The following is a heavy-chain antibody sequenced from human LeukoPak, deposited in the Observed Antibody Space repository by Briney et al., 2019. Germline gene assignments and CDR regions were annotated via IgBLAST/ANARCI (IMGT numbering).Heavy chain of an antibody. Sequence: SGGSLRLSCAASGFTFSSYEMNWVRQAPGKGLEWVSSISRGAITIYYADSVKGRFTISRDNAKNSLYLQMNSLRAEDTAVYYCARAETYYYDSSGFFYWGQGTLVTVSS. CDR2: ISRGAITI. V-gene: IGHV3-48*03. CDR1: GFTFSSYE. J-gene: IGHJ4*02. CDR3: ARAETYYYDSSGFFY. D-gene: IGHD3-22*01.